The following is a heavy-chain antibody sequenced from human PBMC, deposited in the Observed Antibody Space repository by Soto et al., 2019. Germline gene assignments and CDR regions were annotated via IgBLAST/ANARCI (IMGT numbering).Heavy chain of an antibody. V-gene: IGHV4-30-4*01. D-gene: IGHD4-4*01. CDR2: IYYSGST. CDR3: ARVPPPLDDYSNYVRNSEGFDP. CDR1: GGSISSGDYY. J-gene: IGHJ5*02. Sequence: SETLSLTCTVSGGSISSGDYYWSWIRQPPGKGLEWIGYIYYSGSTYYNPSLKSRVTISVDTSKNQFSLKLSSVTAADTAVYYCARVPPPLDDYSNYVRNSEGFDPWGQGTLVTVSS.